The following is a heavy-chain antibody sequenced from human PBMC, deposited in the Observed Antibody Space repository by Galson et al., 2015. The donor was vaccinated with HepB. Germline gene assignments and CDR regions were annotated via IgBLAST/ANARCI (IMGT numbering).Heavy chain of an antibody. V-gene: IGHV1-46*01. Sequence: SVKVSCKASGYTFTNYYIHWVRQAPGQGLEWMGIINPRGGGSTRYAQKFQGRVTMTRDTSTSTVYMELSSLRSEDTAMYYCGRAHVRLPGLVAGLSRMPENNWFDPWGQGTLVSVSS. J-gene: IGHJ5*02. CDR2: INPRGGGST. D-gene: IGHD2-2*01. CDR3: GRAHVRLPGLVAGLSRMPENNWFDP. CDR1: GYTFTNYY.